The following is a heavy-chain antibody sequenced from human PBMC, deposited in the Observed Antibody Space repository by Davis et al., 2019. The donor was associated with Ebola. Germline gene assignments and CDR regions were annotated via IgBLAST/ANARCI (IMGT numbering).Heavy chain of an antibody. V-gene: IGHV3-73*01. D-gene: IGHD6-19*01. CDR2: IRSKANSYAT. Sequence: GGSLRLSCAASGFTFSGSAMHWVRQASGKGLEWVGRIRSKANSYATAYAASVKGRFTISRDDSKNTAYLQMNSMEIEDAAVYYCEVAVAGTGYMDVWGQGTTVTVSS. J-gene: IGHJ6*02. CDR3: EVAVAGTGYMDV. CDR1: GFTFSGSA.